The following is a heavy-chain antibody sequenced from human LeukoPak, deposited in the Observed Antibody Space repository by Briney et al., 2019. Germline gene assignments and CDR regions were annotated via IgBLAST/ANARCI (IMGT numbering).Heavy chain of an antibody. V-gene: IGHV4-59*08. D-gene: IGHD1-14*01. J-gene: IGHJ4*02. Sequence: PSETLSLTCTVSGGSINNYYWTWIRQPPEKGLEWIGYIYYSGRTDYNPSLKSRVTISVDTSKNQFSLKLSSVTAADTAVYYCARGNLVWYYFDYWGRGTLVTVSS. CDR1: GGSINNYY. CDR3: ARGNLVWYYFDY. CDR2: IYYSGRT.